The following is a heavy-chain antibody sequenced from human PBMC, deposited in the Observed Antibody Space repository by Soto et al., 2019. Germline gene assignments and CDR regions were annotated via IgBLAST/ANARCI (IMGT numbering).Heavy chain of an antibody. CDR2: IIPIFGTT. Sequence: GSSVKVSGKASGGTFGSDAITWVRQAPAQGLEWVGRIIPIFGTTNYAQNLQGRVTISADKSTHTSYMELHSLTSDDTALLYCARDSTASGYCTNWFDPWGQGTQVTVSS. V-gene: IGHV1-69*06. D-gene: IGHD2-21*02. J-gene: IGHJ5*02. CDR3: ARDSTASGYCTNWFDP. CDR1: GGTFGSDA.